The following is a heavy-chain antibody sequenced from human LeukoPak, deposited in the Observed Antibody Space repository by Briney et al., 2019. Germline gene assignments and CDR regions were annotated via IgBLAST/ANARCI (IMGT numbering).Heavy chain of an antibody. J-gene: IGHJ4*02. CDR2: IHPGDSDT. CDR1: GYSFTSYW. Sequence: GESLKISCKGSGYSFTSYWIGWVRKMPGKGLEWMGIIHPGDSDTRYSPSFQGQVTISADKSISTAYLQWSSLKASDTAMYYCARAYYYDSSGYLYYFDYWGQGTLVTVSS. CDR3: ARAYYYDSSGYLYYFDY. D-gene: IGHD3-22*01. V-gene: IGHV5-51*01.